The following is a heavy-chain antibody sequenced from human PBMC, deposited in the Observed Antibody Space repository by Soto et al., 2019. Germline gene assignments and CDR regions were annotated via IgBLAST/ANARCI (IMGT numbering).Heavy chain of an antibody. CDR1: GGSISSYY. Sequence: LSLTCTVSGGSISSYYWSWIRQPPGKGLEWIGYIYYSGSTNYNPSLKSRVTISVDTSKNQFSLKLSSVTAADTAVYYCARGSTYYDFWSGYYLNWFDPWGQGTLVTVSS. J-gene: IGHJ5*02. V-gene: IGHV4-59*01. CDR2: IYYSGST. D-gene: IGHD3-3*01. CDR3: ARGSTYYDFWSGYYLNWFDP.